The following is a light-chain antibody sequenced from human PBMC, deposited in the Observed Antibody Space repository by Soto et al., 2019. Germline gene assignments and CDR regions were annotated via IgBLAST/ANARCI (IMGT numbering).Light chain of an antibody. Sequence: DIQMTQSPSSLSASVGDRVTITCRASQSISSYLNWYQQKPGKAPKLLIYAAFSLQRGVPSRFSGSRSGTEYTLTISSLQTEDFATYYCQQSYSSPWTFGQGTKVEIK. CDR1: QSISSY. CDR2: AAF. V-gene: IGKV1-39*01. J-gene: IGKJ1*01. CDR3: QQSYSSPWT.